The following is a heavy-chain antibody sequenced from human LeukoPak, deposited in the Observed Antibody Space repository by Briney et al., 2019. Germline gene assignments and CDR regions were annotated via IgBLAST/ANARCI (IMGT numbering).Heavy chain of an antibody. CDR3: AKDFHRSGWYFDY. Sequence: QPGRSLRLSCAASGFTFDDYAMHWVRQAPGKGLGWVSGISWNSGSIGYADSVKGRFTISRDNAKNSLYLQMNSLRAEDTALYYCAKDFHRSGWYFDYWGQGTLVTVSS. V-gene: IGHV3-9*01. D-gene: IGHD6-19*01. J-gene: IGHJ4*02. CDR1: GFTFDDYA. CDR2: ISWNSGSI.